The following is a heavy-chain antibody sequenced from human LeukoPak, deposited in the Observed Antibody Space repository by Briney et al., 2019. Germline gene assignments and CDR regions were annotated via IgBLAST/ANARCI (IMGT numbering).Heavy chain of an antibody. Sequence: GGSLRLSCSASGFTFNIYAMHWVRQAPGTGLEYVSAISTDGRGTYYADTVKGRFTISRDNSKNALYLQMSSLRPEDTAIYYCVRYSNSCYDPWGQGTLVTVSS. V-gene: IGHV3-64D*06. J-gene: IGHJ5*02. D-gene: IGHD5-12*01. CDR2: ISTDGRGT. CDR3: VRYSNSCYDP. CDR1: GFTFNIYA.